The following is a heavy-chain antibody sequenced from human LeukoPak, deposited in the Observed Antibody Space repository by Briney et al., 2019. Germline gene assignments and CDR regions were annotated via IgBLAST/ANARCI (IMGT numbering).Heavy chain of an antibody. CDR1: GASISSSDSY. Sequence: SETLSLTCTVSGASISSSDSYWSWIPQPPGKGLESIGSIYRRGSTSYNPSLKSRVTVSEDMSKNPFSLRLSSVTAADTAVYYCARHVQDLGIKVWGQGTTVTVSS. CDR3: ARHVQDLGIKV. CDR2: IYRRGST. V-gene: IGHV4-39*01. J-gene: IGHJ6*02.